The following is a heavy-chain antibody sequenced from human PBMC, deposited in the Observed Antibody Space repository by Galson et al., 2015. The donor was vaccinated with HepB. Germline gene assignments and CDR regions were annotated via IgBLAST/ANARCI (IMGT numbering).Heavy chain of an antibody. CDR1: GYTFTSYA. D-gene: IGHD2-15*01. V-gene: IGHV1-3*01. J-gene: IGHJ5*02. CDR2: INAGNGNT. CDR3: ARGRVVVVAAPQPKNSYGNWFDP. Sequence: SCAASGYTFTSYAMHWVRQAPGQRLEWMGWINAGNGNTKYSQKFQGRVTITRDTSASTAYMELSSLRSEDTAVYYCARGRVVVVAAPQPKNSYGNWFDPWGQGTLVTVSS.